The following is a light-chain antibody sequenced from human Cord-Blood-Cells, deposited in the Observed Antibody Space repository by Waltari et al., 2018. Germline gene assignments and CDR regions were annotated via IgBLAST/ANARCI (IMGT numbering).Light chain of an antibody. CDR3: SSYTSSSTRV. J-gene: IGLJ3*02. Sequence: QSALTPPASVSGSTGQSIPISCTGTSSDVGVYNYVPWYQQHPGKAPKLMIYEVSNRPSGVSNRFSGSKSGNTASLTISGLQAEDEADYYCSSYTSSSTRVFGGGTKLTVL. V-gene: IGLV2-14*01. CDR1: SSDVGVYNY. CDR2: EVS.